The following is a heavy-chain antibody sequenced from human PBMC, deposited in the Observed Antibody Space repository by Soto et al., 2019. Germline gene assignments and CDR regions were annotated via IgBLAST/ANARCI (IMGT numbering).Heavy chain of an antibody. J-gene: IGHJ6*02. D-gene: IGHD3-9*01. V-gene: IGHV3-48*03. CDR3: AAPHPILTGYFYGMDV. CDR2: ISSSGSTI. CDR1: GFTFSSYE. Sequence: EVQLVESGGGLVQPGGSLRLSCAASGFTFSSYEMNWVRQAPGKGLEWVSYISSSGSTIYYADSVKGRFTISRDNAKNSLYLQMNSLRADDTAVDYCAAPHPILTGYFYGMDVWGQGTTVTVSS.